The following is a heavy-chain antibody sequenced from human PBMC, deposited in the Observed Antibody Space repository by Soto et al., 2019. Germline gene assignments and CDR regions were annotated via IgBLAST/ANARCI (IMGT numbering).Heavy chain of an antibody. Sequence: SETLSLTCAVSGGSISSCGYSWSWIRQPPGKGLEWIGYIYHSGSTYYNPSLKSRVTISVDRSKNQFSLKLSSVTAADTAVYYCARVPDVWGQGTTVTVSS. V-gene: IGHV4-30-2*01. CDR3: ARVPDV. J-gene: IGHJ6*02. CDR1: GGSISSCGYS. CDR2: IYHSGST.